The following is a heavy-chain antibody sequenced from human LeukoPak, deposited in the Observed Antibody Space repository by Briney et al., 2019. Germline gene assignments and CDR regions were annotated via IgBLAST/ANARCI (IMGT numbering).Heavy chain of an antibody. CDR1: GYTFTGYY. D-gene: IGHD3-16*01. Sequence: ASVKVSCKASGYTFTGYYMHWVRQAPGQGLEWMGWINLNSGGSNYAQKLQGRVTMTTDTSTSTAYMELRSLRSDDTAVYYCARVWGDRAACSRYYYGMDVWGQGTTVTVSS. J-gene: IGHJ6*02. CDR2: INLNSGGS. V-gene: IGHV1-2*02. CDR3: ARVWGDRAACSRYYYGMDV.